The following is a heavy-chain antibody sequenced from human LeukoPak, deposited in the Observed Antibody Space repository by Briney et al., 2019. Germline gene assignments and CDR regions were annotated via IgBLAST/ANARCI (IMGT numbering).Heavy chain of an antibody. J-gene: IGHJ3*02. CDR1: GFTFSSYA. V-gene: IGHV3-23*01. D-gene: IGHD2-2*03. CDR2: ISGSGGST. CDR3: ARVSSLDFDAFDI. Sequence: GGSLRLSCAASGFTFSSYAMSWVRQAPGKGLEWVSAISGSGGSTYYADSVKGRFTISRDNSKNTLYLQMNSLRAEDTAVYYCARVSSLDFDAFDIWGQGTMVTVSS.